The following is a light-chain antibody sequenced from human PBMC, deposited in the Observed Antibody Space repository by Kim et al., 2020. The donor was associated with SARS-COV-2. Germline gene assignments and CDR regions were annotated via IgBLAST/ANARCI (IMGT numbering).Light chain of an antibody. Sequence: PGEKPPLSCRASQSVSSNLAWYQQKPGQAPRLLIYGASTRATGIPARFSGSGTGTEFTLTISSLQSEDFAVYYCQQYNNWPPWTFGQGTKVDIK. V-gene: IGKV3-15*01. CDR3: QQYNNWPPWT. J-gene: IGKJ1*01. CDR1: QSVSSN. CDR2: GAS.